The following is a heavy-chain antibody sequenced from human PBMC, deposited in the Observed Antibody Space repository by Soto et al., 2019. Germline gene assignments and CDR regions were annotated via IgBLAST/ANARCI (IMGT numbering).Heavy chain of an antibody. J-gene: IGHJ6*02. CDR3: ARGHSSSWGGRGYYYYYGMDV. D-gene: IGHD6-13*01. Sequence: QVQLQQWGAGLLKPSETLSLTCAVYGGSFSGYYWSWIRQPPGKGLEWIGEINHSGSTNYNPSLKSRVTISVDTSKNQFSLKLSSVTAADTAVYYCARGHSSSWGGRGYYYYYGMDVWGQGTTVTVSS. CDR1: GGSFSGYY. V-gene: IGHV4-34*01. CDR2: INHSGST.